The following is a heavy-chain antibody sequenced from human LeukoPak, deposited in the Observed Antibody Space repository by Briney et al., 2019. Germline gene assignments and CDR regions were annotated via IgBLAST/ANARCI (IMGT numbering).Heavy chain of an antibody. CDR2: IYYSGST. CDR3: ARGEQQLVLFDY. Sequence: SETLSLTCTVSGGSISSGGYYWSWIRQHPGKGLEWIGYIYYSGSTYYNPSLKSRVTISVGTSKNQFSLKLSSVTAADTAVYYCARGEQQLVLFDYWGQGTLVTVSS. D-gene: IGHD6-13*01. CDR1: GGSISSGGYY. J-gene: IGHJ4*02. V-gene: IGHV4-31*03.